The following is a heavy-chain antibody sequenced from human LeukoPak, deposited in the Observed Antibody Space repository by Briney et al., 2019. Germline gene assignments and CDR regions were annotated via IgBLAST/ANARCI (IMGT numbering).Heavy chain of an antibody. CDR2: IRSKANSYAT. CDR3: TSYDFGDYGDDVFDV. D-gene: IGHD4-17*01. CDR1: GFIFSGAA. J-gene: IGHJ3*01. V-gene: IGHV3-73*01. Sequence: PGGSLRLSCEASGFIFSGAAMHWVRQASGKGLEWVGRIRSKANSYATAYAASVKGRFTISRDDSRNMAYLQLNSLKTEDTAVYYCTSYDFGDYGDDVFDVWGQGTMVTVSS.